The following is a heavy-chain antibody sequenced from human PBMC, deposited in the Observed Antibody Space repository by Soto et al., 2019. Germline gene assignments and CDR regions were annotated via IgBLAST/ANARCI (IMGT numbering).Heavy chain of an antibody. CDR2: IWYDGSNK. CDR3: ARGRYDYVWGSLGERYYFDY. V-gene: IGHV3-33*01. J-gene: IGHJ4*02. D-gene: IGHD3-16*01. Sequence: QVQLVESGGGVVQPGRSLRLSCAASGFTFSSYGMHWVRQAPGKGLEWVAVIWYDGSNKYYADSVKGRFTSSRDNSKNTLYLQMNSLRAEDTAVYYCARGRYDYVWGSLGERYYFDYWGQGTLVTVSS. CDR1: GFTFSSYG.